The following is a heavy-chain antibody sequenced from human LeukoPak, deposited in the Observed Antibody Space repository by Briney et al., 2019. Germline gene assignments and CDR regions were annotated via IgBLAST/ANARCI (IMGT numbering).Heavy chain of an antibody. V-gene: IGHV3-21*01. J-gene: IGHJ4*02. CDR1: GFTFSSYS. CDR3: ARDDLAAAGTDFDY. Sequence: GGSLRHSCAASGFTFSSYSMNWVRQAPGKGLEWVSSISSSSSYIYYADSVKGRFTISRDDAKNSLYLQMNSLRAEDTAVYYCARDDLAAAGTDFDYWGQGTLVTVSS. D-gene: IGHD6-13*01. CDR2: ISSSSSYI.